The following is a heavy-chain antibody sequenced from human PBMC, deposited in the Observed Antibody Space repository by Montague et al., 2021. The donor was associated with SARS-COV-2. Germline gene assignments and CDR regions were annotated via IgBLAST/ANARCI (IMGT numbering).Heavy chain of an antibody. Sequence: SETLSLTCTVSGGSISSSSYYWGWIRQPPGKGLEWIGSIYYSGSTYYNPSLKSRVTISVDTFKNQFSLKLSSVTAADTAVYYCARHLRYRGYQDWDYWGQGTLVTVSS. CDR1: GGSISSSSYY. V-gene: IGHV4-39*01. D-gene: IGHD5-12*01. J-gene: IGHJ4*02. CDR2: IYYSGST. CDR3: ARHLRYRGYQDWDY.